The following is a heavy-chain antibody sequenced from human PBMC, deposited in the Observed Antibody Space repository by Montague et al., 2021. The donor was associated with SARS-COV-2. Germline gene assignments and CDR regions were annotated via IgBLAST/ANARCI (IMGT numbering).Heavy chain of an antibody. V-gene: IGHV6-1*01. J-gene: IGHJ4*02. CDR3: VRYSGWFYFDF. Sequence: CAISGGSVSSNSATWNWVRQSPSRGLEWLGRTYYRSKWYSDYAPSVRGRLTVNPDASKNEFSLELNYVTPEDTAVYYCVRYSGWFYFDFWGQGTLVTVSS. CDR2: TYYRSKWYS. CDR1: GGSVSSNSAT. D-gene: IGHD6-19*01.